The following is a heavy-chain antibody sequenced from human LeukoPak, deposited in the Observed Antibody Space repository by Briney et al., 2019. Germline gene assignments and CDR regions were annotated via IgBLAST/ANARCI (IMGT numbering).Heavy chain of an antibody. D-gene: IGHD3-10*02. CDR2: INSDGSST. J-gene: IGHJ2*01. CDR1: GFTFSSYW. Sequence: GGSLRLSCATSGFTFSSYWIYWVRQAPGKGLVWVSRINSDGSSTSYADSVKGRFTISRDNAKNTLYVQMNSLRAEDTAVYYCAGSLFSNWYFDLWGRGTLVTVSS. CDR3: AGSLFSNWYFDL. V-gene: IGHV3-74*01.